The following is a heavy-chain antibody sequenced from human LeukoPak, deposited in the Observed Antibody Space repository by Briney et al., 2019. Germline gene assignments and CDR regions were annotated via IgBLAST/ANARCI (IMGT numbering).Heavy chain of an antibody. CDR1: GFSFSTYS. J-gene: IGHJ5*02. CDR2: ITSSGSYI. Sequence: GGSLRRSCAASGFSFSTYSMNWVRQAPGKGLEWVSSITSSGSYIYYADSVKGRFTISRDNAKNSLYLQMNSLRAEDTAVYYCARDLGWLQFDNWGQGTLVTVSS. CDR3: ARDLGWLQFDN. V-gene: IGHV3-21*04. D-gene: IGHD5-24*01.